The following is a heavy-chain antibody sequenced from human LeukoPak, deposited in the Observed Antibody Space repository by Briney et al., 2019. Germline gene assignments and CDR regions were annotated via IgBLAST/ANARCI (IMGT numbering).Heavy chain of an antibody. J-gene: IGHJ5*02. V-gene: IGHV3-30*02. D-gene: IGHD3-10*01. CDR3: VKDGEYYGSVSVGWFDP. CDR1: GFTFSSYG. Sequence: GGSLRLSCAASGFTFSSYGMHWVRQAPGKGLEWVAYIRYDGSNKYYADSVKGRFTISRDNSKNMLYLQMNSLRPEDTAVYYCVKDGEYYGSVSVGWFDPWGQGTLVTVSS. CDR2: IRYDGSNK.